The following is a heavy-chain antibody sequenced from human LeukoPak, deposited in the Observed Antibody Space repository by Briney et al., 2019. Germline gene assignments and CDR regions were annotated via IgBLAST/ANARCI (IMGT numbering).Heavy chain of an antibody. CDR1: GYTFTGYY. CDR2: INPNSGGT. V-gene: IGHV1-2*02. J-gene: IGHJ4*02. CDR3: ARDGLYGSGSYLFDY. D-gene: IGHD3-10*01. Sequence: GASVKVSCKASGYTFTGYYMHWVRQAPGQGLEWMGWINPNSGGTNYAQKFQGRVTMTRDTSMSTAYMELSSLRSEDTAVYYCARDGLYGSGSYLFDYWGQGTLVTVSS.